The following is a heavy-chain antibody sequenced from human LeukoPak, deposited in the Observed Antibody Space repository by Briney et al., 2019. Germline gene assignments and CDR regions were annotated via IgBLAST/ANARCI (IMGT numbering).Heavy chain of an antibody. J-gene: IGHJ6*02. CDR3: AKDSSWYNHGMDV. CDR2: ISWNSGSI. CDR1: GFTFDDYA. D-gene: IGHD6-13*01. Sequence: GGSLRLSCAASGFTFDDYAMHWVRQAPGKGLEWVSGISWNSGSIGYADSVKGRFTISRDNAKNSLYLQVNSLRAEDTALYYCAKDSSWYNHGMDVWGQGTTVTVSS. V-gene: IGHV3-9*01.